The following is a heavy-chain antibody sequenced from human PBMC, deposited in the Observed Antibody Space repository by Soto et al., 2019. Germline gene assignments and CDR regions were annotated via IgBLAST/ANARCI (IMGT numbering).Heavy chain of an antibody. CDR1: GFTFSHYA. J-gene: IGHJ4*02. CDR3: AKDGSDNFDY. CDR2: MSYDGSNE. Sequence: QVQLVESGGGVVQPGRSLRLSCAASGFTFSHYAMHWVRQAPGKGLEWVALMSYDGSNEYYADSVKGRFTISRDNSKNTLCLEVNSLRAEDTAVDYCAKDGSDNFDYWGQGTLVTVSS. V-gene: IGHV3-30*18.